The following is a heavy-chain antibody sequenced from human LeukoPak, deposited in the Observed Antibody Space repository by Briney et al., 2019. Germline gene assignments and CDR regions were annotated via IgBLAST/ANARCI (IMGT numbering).Heavy chain of an antibody. CDR3: ARFSRTGEGY. J-gene: IGHJ4*02. CDR2: IKQDGSDK. D-gene: IGHD3/OR15-3a*01. CDR1: GFIFSSYW. V-gene: IGHV3-7*01. Sequence: GGSLRLSCAASGFIFSSYWVSWVRQVPGKGLEWVANIKQDGSDKQYVDSVKGRFTISRDNAKNSLYLQMNSLRAEDTAVYYCARFSRTGEGYWGQGILVTVSS.